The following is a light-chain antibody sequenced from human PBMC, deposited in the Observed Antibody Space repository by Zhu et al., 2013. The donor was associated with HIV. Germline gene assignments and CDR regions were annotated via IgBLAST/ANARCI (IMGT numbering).Light chain of an antibody. CDR2: GAS. J-gene: IGKJ1*01. CDR3: QQYGTSPWT. CDR1: QSVSSSY. Sequence: EIVLTQSPGTLSLSPGERATLSCRASQSVSSSYLAWYQQNPGQTPRLLIYGASSRATGIPDRFSGSGSGTDFTLTISRLEPQDSAVYYCQQYGTSPWTFGQGPRWKSN. V-gene: IGKV3-20*01.